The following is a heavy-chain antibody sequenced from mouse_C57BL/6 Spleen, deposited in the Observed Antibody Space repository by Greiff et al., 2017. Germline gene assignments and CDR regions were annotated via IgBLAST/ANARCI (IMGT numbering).Heavy chain of an antibody. CDR3: ARDGNWYCDV. CDR2: INYDGSST. CDR1: GFTISDYY. Sequence: EVQLVESEGGLVQPGSSMKLSCTASGFTISDYYMAWVRQVPEKGLEWVANINYDGSSTYYLDSLKSRFIISRDNAKNILYLQMSSLKSEDTATYYCARDGNWYCDVWGTGTTVTVSS. V-gene: IGHV5-16*01. J-gene: IGHJ1*03. D-gene: IGHD1-1*02.